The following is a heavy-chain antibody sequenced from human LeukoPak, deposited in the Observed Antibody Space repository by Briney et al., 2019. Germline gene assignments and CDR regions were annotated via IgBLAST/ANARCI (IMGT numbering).Heavy chain of an antibody. D-gene: IGHD1-26*01. CDR2: IKYDGNEK. CDR3: AREESPYYSPYLH. CDR1: EFTFNTYW. Sequence: GGSLRLSCAASEFTFNTYWMSWVRQAPGKGLEWVANIKYDGNEKYYLESLKGRFTISRDNAKNSLFLQMNSLRAEDTAVYYCAREESPYYSPYLHWGQGALVTVSS. J-gene: IGHJ4*02. V-gene: IGHV3-7*01.